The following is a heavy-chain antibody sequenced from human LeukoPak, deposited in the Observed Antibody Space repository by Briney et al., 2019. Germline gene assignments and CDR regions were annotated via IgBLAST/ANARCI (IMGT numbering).Heavy chain of an antibody. V-gene: IGHV3-7*01. D-gene: IGHD5-24*01. CDR1: GFTFITSW. CDR2: ITPNGSEK. Sequence: GGSLRLSCSASGFTFITSWMSWVRQAPGKGLEWVASITPNGSEKYYVDSVRGRFTISRDDDKNSVYLQMNSLRAEDTAVYYCARDRAYKAFDYWGQGNLVSVSS. CDR3: ARDRAYKAFDY. J-gene: IGHJ4*02.